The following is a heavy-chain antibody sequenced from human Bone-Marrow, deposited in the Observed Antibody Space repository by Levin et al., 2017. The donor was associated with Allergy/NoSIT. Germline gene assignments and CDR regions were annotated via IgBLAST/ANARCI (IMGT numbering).Heavy chain of an antibody. CDR1: GFTFRDYA. CDR3: ARHTRGDLWYFDL. V-gene: IGHV3-23*01. D-gene: IGHD2-21*01. Sequence: SCAASGFTFRDYAMTWVRQAPGKGLEWVSAITRSGGHTFYADSVKGRLTLSRVDSKNTLFLQMDSLRAEDTAVYYCARHTRGDLWYFDLWGRGTLVTVSS. CDR2: ITRSGGHT. J-gene: IGHJ2*01.